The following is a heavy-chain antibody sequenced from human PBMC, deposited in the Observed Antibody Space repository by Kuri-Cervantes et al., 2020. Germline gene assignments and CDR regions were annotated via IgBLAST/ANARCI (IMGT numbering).Heavy chain of an antibody. V-gene: IGHV3-74*03. D-gene: IGHD3-16*01. CDR1: GFTFDDYA. CDR2: IGSDATGI. CDR3: VRPNYGGFDS. Sequence: GESLKISCAASGFTFDDYAMHWVRQVPGQGPMWVARIGSDATGIKYADAVKGRFTISRDNAKNTLYVQMNNLRPEDTAVYYCVRPNYGGFDSWGQGVLVTVSS. J-gene: IGHJ4*02.